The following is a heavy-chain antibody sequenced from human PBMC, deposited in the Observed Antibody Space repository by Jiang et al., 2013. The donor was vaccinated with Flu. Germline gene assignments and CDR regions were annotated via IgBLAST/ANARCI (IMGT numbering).Heavy chain of an antibody. CDR2: ISSSGSTI. Sequence: RLSCAASGFTFSSYEMNWVRQAPGKGLEWVSYISSSGSTIYYADSVKGRFTISRDNAKNSLYLQMNSLRAEDTAVYYCARDYEYSSSSTFDYWGQGTLVTVSS. V-gene: IGHV3-48*03. CDR3: ARDYEYSSSSTFDY. D-gene: IGHD6-6*01. CDR1: GFTFSSYE. J-gene: IGHJ4*02.